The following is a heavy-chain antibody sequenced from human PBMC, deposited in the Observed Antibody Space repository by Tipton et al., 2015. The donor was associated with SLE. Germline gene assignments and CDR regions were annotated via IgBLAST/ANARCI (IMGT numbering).Heavy chain of an antibody. V-gene: IGHV4-34*01. CDR3: ARGGYSSSWGYYYMDV. D-gene: IGHD6-13*01. CDR2: INHSGST. Sequence: WSWIRQPPGKGLEWIGEINHSGSTNYNPSLKSRVTISVDTSKNQFSLKLSSVTAADTTVYYCARGGYSSSWGYYYMDVWGKGTTVTVSS. J-gene: IGHJ6*03.